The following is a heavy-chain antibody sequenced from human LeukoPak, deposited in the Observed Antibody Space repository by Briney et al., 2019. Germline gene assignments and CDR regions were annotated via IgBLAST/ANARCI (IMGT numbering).Heavy chain of an antibody. D-gene: IGHD3-22*01. V-gene: IGHV4-59*04. CDR1: GGSISSYY. CDR3: ANYSYDSRYFAY. CDR2: IYHSGST. Sequence: SETLSLTCTASGGSISSYYMSWIRQPPGKGLEWIADIYHSGSTYYNPSLKSRRTLSLNKTNNHSSHQQSSIIAADTAVYYCANYSYDSRYFAYWGQGTLVTVYS. J-gene: IGHJ4*02.